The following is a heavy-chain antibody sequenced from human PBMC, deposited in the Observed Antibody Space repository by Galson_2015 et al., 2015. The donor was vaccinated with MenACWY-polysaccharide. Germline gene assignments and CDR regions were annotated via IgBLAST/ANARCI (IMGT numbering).Heavy chain of an antibody. CDR3: ARVNPKRDTSGWFVDFAEY. J-gene: IGHJ4*01. Sequence: ETLSLTCTVSGASISSHIHYWGWIRQPPGNGLEWIGRIYYTGTTHYNPSLKSRVTISVDTSKNQFSLKLSSVTAADTAIYYCARVNPKRDTSGWFVDFAEYWGQGSLVIVSS. D-gene: IGHD6-19*01. CDR1: GASISSHIHY. V-gene: IGHV4-39*07. CDR2: IYYTGTT.